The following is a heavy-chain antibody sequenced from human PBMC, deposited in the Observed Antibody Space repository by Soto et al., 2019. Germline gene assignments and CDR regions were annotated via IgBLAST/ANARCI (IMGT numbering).Heavy chain of an antibody. V-gene: IGHV1-18*04. D-gene: IGHD5-12*01. Sequence: QVQLVQSGAEVKKPGASVKVSCKASGYTFTSYGISWVRQAPGQGLEWLGWISAYNGNTNYAQKLQGRVTMTTDTSTSTAYMELRSLRSDDTAVYYCARALLRYTLGGYDLAPWGQGTLVTVSS. CDR3: ARALLRYTLGGYDLAP. CDR2: ISAYNGNT. J-gene: IGHJ5*02. CDR1: GYTFTSYG.